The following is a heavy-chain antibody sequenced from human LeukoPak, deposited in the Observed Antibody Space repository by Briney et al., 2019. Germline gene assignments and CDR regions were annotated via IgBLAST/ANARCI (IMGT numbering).Heavy chain of an antibody. CDR1: GYTFTSYD. D-gene: IGHD5-12*01. CDR2: MNPNTGNT. CDR3: AREYSGYESGSGMDV. V-gene: IGHV1-8*03. Sequence: ASVKVSCKASGYTFTSYDINWVRQASGQGLEWMGWMNPNTGNTGYAQKFQGRVTITRNTSISTAYMELSSLRSEDTAVYYCAREYSGYESGSGMDVWGQGTTVTVSS. J-gene: IGHJ6*02.